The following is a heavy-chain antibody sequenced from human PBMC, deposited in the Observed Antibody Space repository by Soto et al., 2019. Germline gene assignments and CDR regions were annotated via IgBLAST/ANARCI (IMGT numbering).Heavy chain of an antibody. Sequence: PVGSLRLSCASSVFTFSSYAMHCVRHSPGKWLEWVAVISYDGSNKYYADSVKGRFTISRDNSKNTLYLQMNSLRAEDTAVYYCARGSGSYDYYHYGMELLGQGTRVIVSS. D-gene: IGHD1-26*01. CDR2: ISYDGSNK. CDR1: VFTFSSYA. J-gene: IGHJ6*01. V-gene: IGHV3-30-3*01. CDR3: ARGSGSYDYYHYGMEL.